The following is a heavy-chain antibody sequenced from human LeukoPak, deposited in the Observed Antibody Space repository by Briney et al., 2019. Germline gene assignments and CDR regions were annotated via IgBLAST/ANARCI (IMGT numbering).Heavy chain of an antibody. D-gene: IGHD3-10*01. J-gene: IGHJ4*02. CDR1: GFTFSSYA. CDR3: AKKSTMVRGGPIDY. Sequence: PGGSLRLSCAASGFTFSSYAMSWVRQAPGKGLEWVSAISGSGGSTYYADSVKGRFTISRDNSKNTLYLQMNSLRAEDTAVYYCAKKSTMVRGGPIDYWGQGTLVTVSS. CDR2: ISGSGGST. V-gene: IGHV3-23*01.